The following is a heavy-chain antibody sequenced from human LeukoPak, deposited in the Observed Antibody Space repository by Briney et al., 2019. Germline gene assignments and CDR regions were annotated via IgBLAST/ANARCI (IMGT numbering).Heavy chain of an antibody. V-gene: IGHV4-39*07. CDR2: IYYSGST. D-gene: IGHD3-3*01. CDR1: GGSISSSSYY. Sequence: SETLSLTCTVSGGSISSSSYYWGWIRQPPGKGLEWIGSIYYSGSTYYNPSLKSRVTISVDTSKNQFSLKLSSVTAADTAVYYCASMYYDFWSGYYGSGQNYYYYYMDVWGKGTTVTVSS. J-gene: IGHJ6*03. CDR3: ASMYYDFWSGYYGSGQNYYYYYMDV.